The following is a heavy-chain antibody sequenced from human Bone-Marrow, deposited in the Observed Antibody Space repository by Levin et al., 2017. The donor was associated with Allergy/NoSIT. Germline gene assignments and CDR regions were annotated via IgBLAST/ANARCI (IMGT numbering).Heavy chain of an antibody. CDR3: ARWGYCTGTTCWTAFDL. V-gene: IGHV3-33*01. Sequence: HPGGSLRLSCEASRFTFSHYGMHWVRQAPGKGLEWVAVIWNDGRTTYYADSVKGRFTISRDNSHNTLYLQMSSLRDEDTAMYYCARWGYCTGTTCWTAFDLWGQGTMVTVSS. J-gene: IGHJ3*01. CDR2: IWNDGRTT. D-gene: IGHD2-2*01. CDR1: RFTFSHYG.